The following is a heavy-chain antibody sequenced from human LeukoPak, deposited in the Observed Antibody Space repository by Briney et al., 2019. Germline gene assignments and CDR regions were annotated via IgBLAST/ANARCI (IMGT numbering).Heavy chain of an antibody. J-gene: IGHJ4*02. CDR1: GFTFSSYA. CDR2: ISGSGAST. V-gene: IGHV3-23*01. Sequence: GGSLRLSCGTSGFTFSSYAMSWVRQAPGKGLEWVSGISGSGASTYYADSVKGRFTISRDNSKNTLYLQMNGLRAEDTAVYYCTRAYDGSGYYYGTGYWGQGTLVTVSS. CDR3: TRAYDGSGYYYGTGY. D-gene: IGHD3-22*01.